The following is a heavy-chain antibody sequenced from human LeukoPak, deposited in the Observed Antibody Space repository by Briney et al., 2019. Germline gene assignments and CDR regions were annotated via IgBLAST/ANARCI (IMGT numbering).Heavy chain of an antibody. J-gene: IGHJ4*02. CDR3: GGGHCSGGGCYFAGADPFDY. CDR2: ISYDGGNK. CDR1: GFTFSSYA. Sequence: PGGSLRLSCAASGFTFSSYAMHWVRQAPGKGLEWVAVISYDGGNKYYADSVKDRFTISRDNSKNTLYLQMNSLRAEDTAVYYCGGGHCSGGGCYFAGADPFDYWGQGTLVTVSS. D-gene: IGHD2-15*01. V-gene: IGHV3-30-3*01.